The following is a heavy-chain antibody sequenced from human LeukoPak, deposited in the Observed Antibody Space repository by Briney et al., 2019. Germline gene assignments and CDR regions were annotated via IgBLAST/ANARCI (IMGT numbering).Heavy chain of an antibody. D-gene: IGHD6-13*01. CDR3: ARGGIAADGTGHFDY. J-gene: IGHJ4*02. V-gene: IGHV4-39*07. CDR2: IYNSEST. Sequence: SETLSLTCTVSGGSISSRSYYWGWIRQPPGKGLEWIGSIYNSESTYYNPSLKSRVTISVDTSKNQFSLKLSSVTAADTAVYYCARGGIAADGTGHFDYWGQGTLVTVSS. CDR1: GGSISSRSYY.